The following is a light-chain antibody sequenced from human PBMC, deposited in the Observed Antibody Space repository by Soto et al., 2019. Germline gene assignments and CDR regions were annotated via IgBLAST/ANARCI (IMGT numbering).Light chain of an antibody. V-gene: IGKV3-20*01. Sequence: EIVLTQSPGTLSLSPGERATLSCRASQSVSSSYLAWYQQKPGQAPRLLIYGASSRATGIPDRFSCSGSGTDFTLTISRLEPEDFAVYYCQQYGSSPPNTFGQGTKVEIK. CDR1: QSVSSSY. CDR2: GAS. CDR3: QQYGSSPPNT. J-gene: IGKJ1*01.